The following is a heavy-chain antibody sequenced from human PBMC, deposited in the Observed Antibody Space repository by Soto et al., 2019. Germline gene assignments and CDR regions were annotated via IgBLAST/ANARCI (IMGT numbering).Heavy chain of an antibody. J-gene: IGHJ4*02. CDR3: ARTGWNYPLDY. CDR2: IYYSGST. CDR1: AGSISSNY. Sequence: QVQLQESGPGLVKPSETLSLTCSVSAGSISSNYWSWIRQPPGKGLEWIGYIYYSGSTNYNPSLKSRVTISVDTSKNQFSLKLNSVTAADTAVYYCARTGWNYPLDYWGQGTLVTVSS. V-gene: IGHV4-59*01. D-gene: IGHD1-7*01.